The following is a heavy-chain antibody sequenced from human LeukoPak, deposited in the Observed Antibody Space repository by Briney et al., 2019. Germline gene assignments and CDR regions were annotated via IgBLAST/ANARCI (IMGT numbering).Heavy chain of an antibody. CDR2: ISGYNGNT. Sequence: ASVKVSCKASGYTFISYGISWVRHTPGQGLEWMGWISGYNGNTNYAQKFQGRVTMTTDTSTSTAYLELRRLRSDDTAIYYCAKEFCSGGGCYYYGMDVWGQGTTVTVS. CDR3: AKEFCSGGGCYYYGMDV. J-gene: IGHJ6*02. CDR1: GYTFISYG. V-gene: IGHV1-18*01. D-gene: IGHD2-15*01.